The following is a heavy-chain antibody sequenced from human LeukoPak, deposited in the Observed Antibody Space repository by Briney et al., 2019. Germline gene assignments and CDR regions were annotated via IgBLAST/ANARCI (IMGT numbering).Heavy chain of an antibody. Sequence: GGSLRLSCAASGFTFSTYGMHWVRQAPGKGLELVAFIRNDGSNKYYADSVKGRFTISRDNSKTTLYLQMNSLGAEDTAVYFCAKGSSLPVAGTLDYWGQGTLVTVSS. CDR3: AKGSSLPVAGTLDY. J-gene: IGHJ4*02. D-gene: IGHD6-19*01. CDR2: IRNDGSNK. CDR1: GFTFSTYG. V-gene: IGHV3-30*02.